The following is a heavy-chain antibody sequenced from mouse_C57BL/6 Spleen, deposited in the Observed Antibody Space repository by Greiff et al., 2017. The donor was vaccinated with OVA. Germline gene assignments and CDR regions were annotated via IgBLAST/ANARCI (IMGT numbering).Heavy chain of an antibody. Sequence: VQLQQSGPELVKPGASVKISCKASGYTFTDYYMNWVKQSHGKSLEWIGDINPNNGGTSYNQKFKGKATLTVDKSSSTAYMEPRSLTSEDAAVYYCARYDGAWFAYWGQGTLVTVSA. V-gene: IGHV1-26*01. CDR1: GYTFTDYY. CDR3: ARYDGAWFAY. D-gene: IGHD2-3*01. CDR2: INPNNGGT. J-gene: IGHJ3*01.